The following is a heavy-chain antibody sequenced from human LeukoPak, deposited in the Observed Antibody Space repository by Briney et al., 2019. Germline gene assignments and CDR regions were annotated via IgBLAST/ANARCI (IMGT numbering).Heavy chain of an antibody. CDR3: AKDGGYCTSANCFDYYYGLDV. Sequence: ASVTVSCKASGYTFTGYYMHWVRQAPGQGIEWMGRINPNSGATDFAQKFQGRVTLTSDTSISTAYMEVSGLTSDDTAVYYCAKDGGYCTSANCFDYYYGLDVWGQGTTVIVSS. CDR1: GYTFTGYY. V-gene: IGHV1-2*06. J-gene: IGHJ6*02. CDR2: INPNSGAT. D-gene: IGHD2-2*01.